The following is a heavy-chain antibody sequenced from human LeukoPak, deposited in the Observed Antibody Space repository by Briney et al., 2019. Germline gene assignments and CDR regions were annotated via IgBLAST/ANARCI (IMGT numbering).Heavy chain of an antibody. V-gene: IGHV3-48*03. Sequence: GGSLRLSCAASGFTFSSYEMNWVRQAPGKGLEWVSYISSSGSTIYYADSVKGRFTISRDNAKNSLYLQMNSLRAEDTAVYYCARSVDTAVVTWPIYFDYWGQGTLVTVSS. CDR2: ISSSGSTI. CDR3: ARSVDTAVVTWPIYFDY. J-gene: IGHJ4*02. D-gene: IGHD5-18*01. CDR1: GFTFSSYE.